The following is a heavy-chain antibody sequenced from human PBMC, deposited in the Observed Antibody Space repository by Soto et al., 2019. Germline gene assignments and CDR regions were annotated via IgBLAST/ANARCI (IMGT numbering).Heavy chain of an antibody. CDR1: GFTFSNAW. CDR2: IKSKTDGGTT. CDR3: NTDVTNDSSGYYSAEYFQH. V-gene: IGHV3-15*01. J-gene: IGHJ1*01. D-gene: IGHD3-22*01. Sequence: GGSLRLSCAASGFTFSNAWMSWVRQAPGKGLEWGGRIKSKTDGGTTDYAAPVKGRFTIPRDDSKNKLYLQMNSLKTEDTAVYYCNTDVTNDSSGYYSAEYFQHWGQGTLVTVSS.